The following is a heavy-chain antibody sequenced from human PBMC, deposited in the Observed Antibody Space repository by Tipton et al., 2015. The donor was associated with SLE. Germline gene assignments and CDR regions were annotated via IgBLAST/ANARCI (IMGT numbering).Heavy chain of an antibody. Sequence: GLVKPSETLSLTCTVSGASINTNSYYWSWVRQPPGKGLEWIGSFYYSGTTYHNPSLKSRLTISVDTSKNRFSLKLASVTAADTAVYYCARDRGYDILTGSPFDIWGQGTMVTVSS. J-gene: IGHJ3*02. D-gene: IGHD3-9*01. CDR2: FYYSGTT. V-gene: IGHV4-39*02. CDR1: GASINTNSYY. CDR3: ARDRGYDILTGSPFDI.